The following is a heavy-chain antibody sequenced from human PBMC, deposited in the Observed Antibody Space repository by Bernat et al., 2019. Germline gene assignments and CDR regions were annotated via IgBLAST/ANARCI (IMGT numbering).Heavy chain of an antibody. CDR3: ARDKGRRITMVRGVIITIGY. V-gene: IGHV1-18*01. J-gene: IGHJ4*02. D-gene: IGHD3-10*01. Sequence: QVQLVQSGAEVKKPGASVKVSCKASGYTFTSYGISWVRQAPGQGLEWMGWISAYNGNTNYAQKLQGRVTMTTDTSTSTAYMELRSLRSDDTAVYYCARDKGRRITMVRGVIITIGYWGQGTLVTVSS. CDR1: GYTFTSYG. CDR2: ISAYNGNT.